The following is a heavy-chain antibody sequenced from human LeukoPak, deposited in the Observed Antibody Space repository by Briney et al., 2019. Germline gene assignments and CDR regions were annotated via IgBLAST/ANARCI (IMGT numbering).Heavy chain of an antibody. J-gene: IGHJ6*03. CDR3: ARSKSGGYMDV. V-gene: IGHV4-59*01. CDR1: GGSISSYY. CDR2: IYYSGST. Sequence: QPSETLSLTCTVSGGSISSYYWSWIRQPPGKGLEWIGYIYYSGSTNYNPSLKSRVTISVDTSKSQFSLKLSSVTAADTAVYYCARSKSGGYMDVWGKGTTVTVSS. D-gene: IGHD3-10*01.